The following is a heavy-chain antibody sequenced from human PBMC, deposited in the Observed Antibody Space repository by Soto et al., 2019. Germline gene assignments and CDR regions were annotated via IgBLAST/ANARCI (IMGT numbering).Heavy chain of an antibody. J-gene: IGHJ4*02. CDR1: GFTFSSYA. CDR2: ISGSGGTT. Sequence: EVQLLGSGGGSVQPGGSLRLSCAASGFTFSSYAMSWVRQAPGKGLEWVSTISGSGGTTYYAHSVKGRFTVSRDNSKNTLYLQLTSVSAEDTAVYYCAKPNGDNDGWYYFDCWGQGTLVTVSS. D-gene: IGHD5-18*01. CDR3: AKPNGDNDGWYYFDC. V-gene: IGHV3-23*01.